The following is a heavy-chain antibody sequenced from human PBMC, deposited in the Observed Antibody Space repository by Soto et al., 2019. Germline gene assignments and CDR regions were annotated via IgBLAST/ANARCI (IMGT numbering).Heavy chain of an antibody. CDR2: IYYSGST. CDR3: ARHRCSGGSSYLSNRGYYYMDV. CDR1: GGSISSTSYY. Sequence: QLQLQESGPGPVKPSETLSLTCTVSGGSISSTSYYWGWIRQPPGKGLEWIGIIYYSGSTRYNPSLKKRVTMSIDTSKRQFSLQLSSVTAADTAVYYCARHRCSGGSSYLSNRGYYYMDVWGKGTTVTVSS. V-gene: IGHV4-39*01. D-gene: IGHD2-15*01. J-gene: IGHJ6*03.